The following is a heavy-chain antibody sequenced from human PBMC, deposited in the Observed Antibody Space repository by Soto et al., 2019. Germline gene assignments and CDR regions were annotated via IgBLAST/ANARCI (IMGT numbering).Heavy chain of an antibody. Sequence: QVQLQESGPGLVKPSQTLSLTCTVSGGSISSGDYYWSWIRQPPGKGLEWIGYIYYSGSTYYNPSLKSRVTISGETSKNQFSLKLSSVTAADTAVYYCARWGVRYDDAFDIWGQGTMVTVSS. CDR3: ARWGVRYDDAFDI. D-gene: IGHD3-16*01. CDR1: GGSISSGDYY. V-gene: IGHV4-30-4*01. J-gene: IGHJ3*02. CDR2: IYYSGST.